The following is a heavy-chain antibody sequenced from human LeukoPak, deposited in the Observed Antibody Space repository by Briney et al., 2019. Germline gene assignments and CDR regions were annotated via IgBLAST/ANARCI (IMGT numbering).Heavy chain of an antibody. Sequence: GGSLRLSCAASGFTFSSYVMSWVRQAPGKGLEWVSAISGSDGSTYYADSVKGRFTISRDNSKNTLYLQMNSLRAEDTAVYYCAKGTYDILTGYYMDYYGMDVWGQGTTVTVSS. D-gene: IGHD3-9*01. CDR2: ISGSDGST. CDR1: GFTFSSYV. CDR3: AKGTYDILTGYYMDYYGMDV. V-gene: IGHV3-23*01. J-gene: IGHJ6*02.